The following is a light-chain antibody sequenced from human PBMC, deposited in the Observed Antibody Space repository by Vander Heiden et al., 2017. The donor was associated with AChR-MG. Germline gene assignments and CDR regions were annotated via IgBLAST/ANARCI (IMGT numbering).Light chain of an antibody. Sequence: DVQMTHSPSTLSASVGDRVTIPCRASQGVRNDLHSYQQKPGKPPKRVTYPASILQSGVPSRCGGRGSATEFTLTISILHPEDFATYCWQQVNSYPWTFGQGTKVEIK. CDR2: PAS. V-gene: IGKV1-17*01. J-gene: IGKJ1*01. CDR3: QQVNSYPWT. CDR1: QGVRND.